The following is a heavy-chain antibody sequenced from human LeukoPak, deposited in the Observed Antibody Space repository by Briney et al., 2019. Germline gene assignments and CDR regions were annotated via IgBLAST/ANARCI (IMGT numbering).Heavy chain of an antibody. CDR2: ISSSSSYI. CDR3: AREGVAAALYYYYYGMDV. V-gene: IGHV3-21*01. J-gene: IGHJ6*02. D-gene: IGHD6-13*01. Sequence: GSLRLSCAASGFTFSSYSMNWVRQAPGKGLEWVSSISSSSSYIYYADSVKGRFTISRDNAKNSLYLQMNSLRAEDTAVYYCAREGVAAALYYYYYGMDVWGQGTTVTVSS. CDR1: GFTFSSYS.